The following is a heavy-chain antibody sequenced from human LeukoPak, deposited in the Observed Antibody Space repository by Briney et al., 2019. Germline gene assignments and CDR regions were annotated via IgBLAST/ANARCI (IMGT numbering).Heavy chain of an antibody. V-gene: IGHV3-30*04. CDR2: ISYDGSNK. CDR1: GFTFSSYA. D-gene: IGHD5-24*01. J-gene: IGHJ4*02. Sequence: PGGSLRLSCAASGFTFSSYAMHWVRQAPGKGLEWVAVISYDGSNKYYADSVKGRFTISRDNSKNTLYLQMNSLRAEDTAVYYCARGKDGPDYWGQGTLVTVSS. CDR3: ARGKDGPDY.